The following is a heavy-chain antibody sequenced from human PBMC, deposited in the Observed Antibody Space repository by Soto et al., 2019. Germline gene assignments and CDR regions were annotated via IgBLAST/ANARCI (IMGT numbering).Heavy chain of an antibody. Sequence: ASVKVSCKASGYTFTSYAMHWVRQAPGQRLEWMGWINAGNGNTKYSQKFQGRVTITRDTPASTAYMELSSLRSEDTAVYYCASRGIAARPFDYWGQGTLVTVSS. D-gene: IGHD6-6*01. CDR1: GYTFTSYA. V-gene: IGHV1-3*01. J-gene: IGHJ4*02. CDR3: ASRGIAARPFDY. CDR2: INAGNGNT.